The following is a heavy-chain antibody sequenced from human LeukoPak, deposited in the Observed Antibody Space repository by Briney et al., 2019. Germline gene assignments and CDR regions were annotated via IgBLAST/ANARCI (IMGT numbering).Heavy chain of an antibody. CDR1: GFTFSSHG. CDR3: ARDYFGSPSALDY. CDR2: ISSDSIYI. V-gene: IGHV3-21*04. Sequence: PGGSLRLSCAASGFTFSSHGMNWVRQAPGKGLEWVSSISSDSIYIYYADSVKGRFTISRDNAKNSLYLQMNSLRAEDTALYYCARDYFGSPSALDYWGQGTLVTVSS. J-gene: IGHJ4*02. D-gene: IGHD1-26*01.